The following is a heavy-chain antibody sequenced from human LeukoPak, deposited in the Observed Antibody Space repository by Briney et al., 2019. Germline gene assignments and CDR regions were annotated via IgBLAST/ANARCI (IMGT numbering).Heavy chain of an antibody. CDR3: ARTDIEGGSGWYFYALESRYYFDY. V-gene: IGHV4-39*07. CDR1: GGSISSSSYY. CDR2: IYYSGST. D-gene: IGHD6-19*01. J-gene: IGHJ4*02. Sequence: PSETLSLTCTVSGGSISSSSYYWGWIRQPPGKGLEWIGSIYYSGSTYYNPSLKSRVTISVDTSKNQFSLKLSSVTAADTAVYYCARTDIEGGSGWYFYALESRYYFDYWGQGTLVTVSS.